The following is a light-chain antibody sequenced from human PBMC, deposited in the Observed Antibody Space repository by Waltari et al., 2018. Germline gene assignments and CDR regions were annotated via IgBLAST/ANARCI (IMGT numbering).Light chain of an antibody. V-gene: IGKV3-11*01. CDR1: QSVSSY. Sequence: EIVLTQSPATLSLSPGERATLSGRASQSVSSYLAWYQQKPGQAPRLLIYDASNRATGIPARFSGSGSGTDFTLTISSLEPEDFAVYYCQQRSNWPRDTFGQGTKLEIK. J-gene: IGKJ2*01. CDR3: QQRSNWPRDT. CDR2: DAS.